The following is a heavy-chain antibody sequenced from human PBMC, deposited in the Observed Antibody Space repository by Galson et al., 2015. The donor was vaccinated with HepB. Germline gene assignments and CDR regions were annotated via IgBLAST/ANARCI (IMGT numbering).Heavy chain of an antibody. CDR3: ARGITGTTASFYF. CDR1: GFTVSSNY. V-gene: IGHV3-66*01. Sequence: SLRLSCAASGFTVSSNYLTWARQPPGKGLEWVSLIYSAGYTYYADSVRGRFTISRDNSQNTLYLQMNNLRDEDTAVYYCARGITGTTASFYFWGQGTLVTVSS. CDR2: IYSAGYT. J-gene: IGHJ4*02. D-gene: IGHD1-20*01.